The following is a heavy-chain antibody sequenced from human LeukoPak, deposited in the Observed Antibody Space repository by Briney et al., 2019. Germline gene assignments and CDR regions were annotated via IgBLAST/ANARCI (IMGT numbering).Heavy chain of an antibody. D-gene: IGHD1-26*01. CDR2: INAGNGNT. CDR3: ARGEGSHSSQDY. J-gene: IGHJ4*02. Sequence: ASVKVSCKASGYTFTSYAMHWVRQAPGQRLEWMGWINAGNGNTKYSQKFQGRVTITRDTSASTAYMELSSLRSEDTAVYYCARGEGSHSSQDYWGQGTLVTVSS. V-gene: IGHV1-3*01. CDR1: GYTFTSYA.